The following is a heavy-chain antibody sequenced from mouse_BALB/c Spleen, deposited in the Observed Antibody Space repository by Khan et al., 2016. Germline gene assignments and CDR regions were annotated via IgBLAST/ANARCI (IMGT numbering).Heavy chain of an antibody. CDR1: GYSITSHYS. J-gene: IGHJ2*01. CDR2: IYYSGST. V-gene: IGHV3-1*02. CDR3: ARSSSCYWDYFDY. Sequence: EVQLQESGPDLVKPSQSLSLTCTVTGYSITSHYSWHWIRHFPGNQLEWMGYIYYSGSTNYNPSLKSRLSLTRDTSKNQLFLQLNSVTTQDTATYCCARSSSCYWDYFDYWGQGTTLTVSS. D-gene: IGHD3-1*01.